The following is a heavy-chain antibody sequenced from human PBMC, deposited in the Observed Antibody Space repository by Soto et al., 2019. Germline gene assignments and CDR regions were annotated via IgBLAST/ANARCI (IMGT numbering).Heavy chain of an antibody. J-gene: IGHJ6*03. V-gene: IGHV3-74*01. CDR1: GLSYSKYW. Sequence: EVQLVESGGGLVQPGGSLSLSCADSGLSYSKYWMHWVRQAPGNGLVWVSGVSGDGTSTNYADSVKGRFTISRDNAKNTLYLQMNSLRAEDTAMYYCVRGGFGDYYYYMDLWGKGTTVTVSS. CDR2: VSGDGTST. CDR3: VRGGFGDYYYYMDL. D-gene: IGHD3-16*01.